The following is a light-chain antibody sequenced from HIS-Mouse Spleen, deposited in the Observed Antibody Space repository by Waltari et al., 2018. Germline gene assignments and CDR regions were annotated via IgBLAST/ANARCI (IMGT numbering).Light chain of an antibody. J-gene: IGLJ3*02. V-gene: IGLV2-23*01. CDR1: SSDVGSYNL. CDR2: GGS. CDR3: CSYAGSSTYWV. Sequence: QSALTQPASVSGSPGQSITISCTGTSSDVGSYNLVSWYQQHPGKAPKPVIYGGSKRTSGVSNRFSGSKSGNTASLTISGLQAEDEADYYCCSYAGSSTYWVFGGGTKLTVL.